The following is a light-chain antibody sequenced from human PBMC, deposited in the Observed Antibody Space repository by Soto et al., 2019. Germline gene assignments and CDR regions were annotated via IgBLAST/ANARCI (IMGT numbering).Light chain of an antibody. J-gene: IGLJ2*01. V-gene: IGLV2-14*01. Sequence: QSVLTQPASVSGSPGQSITISCTGTSRDVGGYNYVSWYQQYPGKAPKLMIYDVSNRPSGVSNRFSGSKSGNTASLTISGLQAEDEADYYCSSYTFSSTVLFGGGTQLTVL. CDR1: SRDVGGYNY. CDR2: DVS. CDR3: SSYTFSSTVL.